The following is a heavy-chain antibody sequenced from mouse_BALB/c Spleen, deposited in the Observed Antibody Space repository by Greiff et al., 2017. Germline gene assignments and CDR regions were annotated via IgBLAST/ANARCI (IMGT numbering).Heavy chain of an antibody. Sequence: QVQLQQSGAELARPGASVKLSCKASGYTFTSYWMQWVKQRPGQGLEWIGAIYPGDGDTRYTQKFKGKATLTADKSSSTAYMQLSSLASEDSAVYYCARGGGYGAFDYWGQGTTLTVSS. CDR3: ARGGGYGAFDY. D-gene: IGHD2-2*01. CDR2: IYPGDGDT. V-gene: IGHV1-87*01. J-gene: IGHJ2*01. CDR1: GYTFTSYW.